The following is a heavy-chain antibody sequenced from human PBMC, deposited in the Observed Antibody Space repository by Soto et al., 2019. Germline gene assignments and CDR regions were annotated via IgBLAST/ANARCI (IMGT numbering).Heavy chain of an antibody. J-gene: IGHJ5*02. D-gene: IGHD6-13*01. CDR2: MNPNSGNT. V-gene: IGHV1-8*01. CDR3: ARVPIAAAGIPWFDP. Sequence: ASVKVSCKASRYTFTSYDINWVRQATGQGLEWMGWMNPNSGNTGYAQKFQGRVTMTRNTSISTAYMELSSLRSEDTAVYYCARVPIAAAGIPWFDPWGQGTLVTVSS. CDR1: RYTFTSYD.